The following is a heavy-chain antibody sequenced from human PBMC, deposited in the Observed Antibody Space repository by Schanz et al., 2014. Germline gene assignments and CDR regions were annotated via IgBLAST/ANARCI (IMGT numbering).Heavy chain of an antibody. CDR3: ARELCSSTTCYVRYDP. J-gene: IGHJ5*02. V-gene: IGHV1-69*08. D-gene: IGHD2-2*01. CDR2: IIPILGIA. CDR1: GGTFSSDT. Sequence: QVHLVQSGAEVKKPGSSVKVSCKASGGTFSSDTFSWVRQAPGQGLEWMGRIIPILGIANYAQNFQGRVTMTADTSTSTAYMDLRSLTSDDTAVYYCARELCSSTTCYVRYDPWGQGTLVTVSS.